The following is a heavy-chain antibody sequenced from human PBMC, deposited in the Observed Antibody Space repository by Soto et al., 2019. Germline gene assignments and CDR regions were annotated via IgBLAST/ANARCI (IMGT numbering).Heavy chain of an antibody. V-gene: IGHV1-69*13. Sequence: SVKVSCKASGCTFSSYAISRVRQAPGQGLEWMGGIIPYYGTANYAQKLQGRVTMTADESTSTAYMELRSLRSEDTAVYYCARGRGGYYYILDYRGQGTLVPVSA. CDR1: GCTFSSYA. CDR2: IIPYYGTA. J-gene: IGHJ4*02. CDR3: ARGRGGYYYILDY. D-gene: IGHD3-3*01.